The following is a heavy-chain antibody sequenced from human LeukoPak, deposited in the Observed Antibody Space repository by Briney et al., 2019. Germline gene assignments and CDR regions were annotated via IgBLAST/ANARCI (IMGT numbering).Heavy chain of an antibody. CDR3: ARARLYGSYYYYYGMDV. J-gene: IGHJ6*02. D-gene: IGHD2-8*01. Sequence: SETLSLTCTVSGGSISSYYWSWIRQPPGKGLEWIGYIYYSGSTNYNPSLKSRVTISVDTSKNQFSLKLSSVTAADTAVYCCARARLYGSYYYYYGMDVWGQGTTVTVSS. V-gene: IGHV4-59*01. CDR1: GGSISSYY. CDR2: IYYSGST.